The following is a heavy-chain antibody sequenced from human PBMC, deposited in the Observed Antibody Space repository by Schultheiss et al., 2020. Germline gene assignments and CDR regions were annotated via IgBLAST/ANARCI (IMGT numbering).Heavy chain of an antibody. CDR3: VRVGGSYRGGYYFHY. CDR2: IKKDGSET. CDR1: GGSISSSNW. Sequence: ETLSLTCAVSGGSISSSNWWSWVRQAPGKGLEWVANIKKDGSETYYVDSVKGRFTISRDNAKNSLYLQMNSLRAEDTAVYYCVRVGGSYRGGYYFHYWGQGTLVTVSS. V-gene: IGHV3-7*01. D-gene: IGHD1-26*01. J-gene: IGHJ4*02.